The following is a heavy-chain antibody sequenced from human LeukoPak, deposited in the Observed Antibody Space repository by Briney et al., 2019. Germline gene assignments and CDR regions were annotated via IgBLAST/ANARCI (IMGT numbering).Heavy chain of an antibody. Sequence: SVEGRFTISRDNAKNSLYLQMISLRAEDTAVYYCAGSTIPPATDYDYWGQGTLVTVSS. V-gene: IGHV3-21*04. CDR3: AGSTIPPATDYDY. J-gene: IGHJ4*02. D-gene: IGHD1-26*01.